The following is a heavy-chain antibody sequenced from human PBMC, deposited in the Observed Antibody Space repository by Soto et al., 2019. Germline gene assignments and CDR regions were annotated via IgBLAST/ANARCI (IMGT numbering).Heavy chain of an antibody. CDR3: AKRVAAHQYFDV. D-gene: IGHD6-25*01. CDR2: IFPGDSDT. CDR1: GYIFANDW. J-gene: IGHJ4*02. Sequence: PGESLKISCKGSGYIFANDWIAWVRQMPGEGLEWMGIIFPGDSDTRYSPSFQGQVTISADKSIGTAYLQWNSLQASDTAIYYCAKRVAAHQYFDVWGQGTLVTVSS. V-gene: IGHV5-51*01.